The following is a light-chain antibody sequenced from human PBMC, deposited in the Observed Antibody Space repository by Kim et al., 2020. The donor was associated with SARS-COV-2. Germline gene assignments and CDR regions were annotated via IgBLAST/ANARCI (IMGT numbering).Light chain of an antibody. CDR3: QQHKNWPLT. J-gene: IGKJ4*01. CDR2: GVS. V-gene: IGKV3-15*01. Sequence: SVSPGEIATLSRRASQSVSSFLAWYQQKPGQAPTLLIYGVSRATGIPARFSGSGSETEFTLTISSLQSEDFATDYCQQHKNWPLTFGGGTKVDIK. CDR1: QSVSSF.